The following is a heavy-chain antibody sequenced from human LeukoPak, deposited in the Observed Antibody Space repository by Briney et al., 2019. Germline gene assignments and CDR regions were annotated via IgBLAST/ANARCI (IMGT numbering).Heavy chain of an antibody. CDR3: ARVPYCSGGSCNYYYYYGMDV. CDR1: GGSLSGYY. V-gene: IGHV4-34*01. CDR2: VNHSGST. Sequence: SETLSLTCAVYGGSLSGYYWSWIRQPPGKGLEWIGEVNHSGSTNYNPSLKSRVTISVDTSKNQFSLKLSSVTAADTAVYYCARVPYCSGGSCNYYYYYGMDVWGQGTTVTVSS. J-gene: IGHJ6*02. D-gene: IGHD2-15*01.